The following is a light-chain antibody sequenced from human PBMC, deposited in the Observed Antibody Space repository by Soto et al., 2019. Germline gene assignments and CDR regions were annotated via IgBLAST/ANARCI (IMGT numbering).Light chain of an antibody. Sequence: QSGLTQPPSASGTPGQKIIISCSGSSSNIGRNTVNWYQHLPGTAPKVLIYRNSHRPSGVPDRFSGSQSGSSASLAISGLQSEDEADYYCAAWDDNLRGVVFGGGTKVTVL. V-gene: IGLV1-44*01. J-gene: IGLJ3*02. CDR1: SSNIGRNT. CDR2: RNS. CDR3: AAWDDNLRGVV.